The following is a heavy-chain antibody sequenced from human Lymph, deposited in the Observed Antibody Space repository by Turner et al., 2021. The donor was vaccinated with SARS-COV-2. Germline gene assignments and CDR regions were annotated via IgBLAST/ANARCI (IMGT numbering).Heavy chain of an antibody. D-gene: IGHD6-19*01. J-gene: IGHJ6*02. V-gene: IGHV3-30-3*01. CDR1: RFTFTTCV. CDR3: ARGLIDSRYSSGWNYYNYAMDV. CDR2: ISYEGSNK. Sequence: QVQLVEFGGGVLRPGRSLILSCAAFRFTFTTCVMHWVRQGPGKGLKWVAVISYEGSNKLYADSVQGRFTISRDNSKNTLYLQMNSLRAEDTAVYNCARGLIDSRYSSGWNYYNYAMDVWGQGTTVTVSS.